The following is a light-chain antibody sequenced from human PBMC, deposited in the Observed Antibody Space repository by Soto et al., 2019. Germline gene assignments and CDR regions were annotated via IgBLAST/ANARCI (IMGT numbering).Light chain of an antibody. Sequence: EIVMTQSPATLSVSPGERATLSCRASQSVSSNLGWYQQKPGQAPRLLIYGASTRATGIPARLSGSGSGTEFTLTISSLQSEDSAVYYCQQYNNWPPFTFGQGTRLEIK. CDR3: QQYNNWPPFT. CDR1: QSVSSN. V-gene: IGKV3-15*01. J-gene: IGKJ5*01. CDR2: GAS.